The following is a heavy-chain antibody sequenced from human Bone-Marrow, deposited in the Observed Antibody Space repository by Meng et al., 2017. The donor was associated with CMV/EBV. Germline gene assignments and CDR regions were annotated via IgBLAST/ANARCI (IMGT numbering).Heavy chain of an antibody. D-gene: IGHD3-16*01. J-gene: IGHJ6*02. Sequence: ASVKVSCKASGYTFTSYYMHWVRQAPGQGLKWMGIINPSGGSTSYAQKFQGRVTMTRDTSTSTVYMELSSLRSEDTAVYYCASNVLGSYGMDVWGQGTTVTVSS. V-gene: IGHV1-46*01. CDR1: GYTFTSYY. CDR3: ASNVLGSYGMDV. CDR2: INPSGGST.